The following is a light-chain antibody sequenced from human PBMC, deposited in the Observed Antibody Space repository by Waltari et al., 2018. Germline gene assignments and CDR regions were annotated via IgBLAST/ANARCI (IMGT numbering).Light chain of an antibody. Sequence: DIQLTQSPSSLSASVGDRVTITCRASQSISTFLNWYQHKPGEAPKRLISGASNLRRGVPSRFSVSGSGTSFTLTITSLQPEDFASYYCQQFYSTPGLSFGGGTKVEIK. CDR1: QSISTF. CDR2: GAS. J-gene: IGKJ4*01. CDR3: QQFYSTPGLS. V-gene: IGKV1-39*01.